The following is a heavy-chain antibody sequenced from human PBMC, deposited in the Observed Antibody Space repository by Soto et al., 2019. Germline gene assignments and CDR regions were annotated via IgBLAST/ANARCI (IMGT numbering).Heavy chain of an antibody. D-gene: IGHD3-10*01. CDR1: GFTFDDYA. Sequence: EVQLVESGGGLVQPGRSLRLSCAASGFTFDDYAMHWVRQAPGKGLEWVSGISWNSGSIGYADSVKGRFTISRDNAKNSLYLQMNSLRAEDTALYYCAKVAWYYYGSGSYTAFDIWGQGTMVTVSS. J-gene: IGHJ3*02. CDR2: ISWNSGSI. CDR3: AKVAWYYYGSGSYTAFDI. V-gene: IGHV3-9*01.